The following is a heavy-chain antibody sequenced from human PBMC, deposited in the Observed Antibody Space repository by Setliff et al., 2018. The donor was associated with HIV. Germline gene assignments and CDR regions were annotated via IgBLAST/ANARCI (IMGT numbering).Heavy chain of an antibody. V-gene: IGHV1-2*05. Sequence: ASVKVSCKASGYAFTDYSIPWVRQAPGQGLQWVGRINPDSRGTNYAQTFQGRVTMTRDTSANTAYRELSRLRSDDTGVFYCARGVKGIATTGKYYFDYWSQGTLVIVSS. D-gene: IGHD6-13*01. J-gene: IGHJ4*02. CDR1: GYAFTDYS. CDR3: ARGVKGIATTGKYYFDY. CDR2: INPDSRGT.